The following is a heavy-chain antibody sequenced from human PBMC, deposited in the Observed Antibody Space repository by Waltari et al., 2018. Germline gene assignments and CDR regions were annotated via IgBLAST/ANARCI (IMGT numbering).Heavy chain of an antibody. CDR1: GFTFSRFG. CDR3: ASQSTTLFDY. CDR2: IWHDGSNE. J-gene: IGHJ4*02. V-gene: IGHV3-33*01. Sequence: GFTFSRFGMHWVRQAPGKGLEWVAVIWHDGSNEYYVDSVKGRFTISRDNSKNTLYLQMNSLRAEDSAVYYCASQSTTLFDYWGQGTLVTVSS. D-gene: IGHD2-15*01.